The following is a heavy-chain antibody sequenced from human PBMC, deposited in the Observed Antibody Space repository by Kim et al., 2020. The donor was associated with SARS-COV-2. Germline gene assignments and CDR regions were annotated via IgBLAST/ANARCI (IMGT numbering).Heavy chain of an antibody. D-gene: IGHD2-15*01. CDR3: ARQITDCSGGSCYSSNWFDP. Sequence: SETLSLTCTVSGGSISSSSYYWGWIRQPPGKGLEWIGSIYYSGSTYYNPSLKSRVTISVDTSKNQFSLKLSSVTAADTAVYYCARQITDCSGGSCYSSNWFDPWGQGTLVTVSS. CDR1: GGSISSSSYY. CDR2: IYYSGST. J-gene: IGHJ5*02. V-gene: IGHV4-39*01.